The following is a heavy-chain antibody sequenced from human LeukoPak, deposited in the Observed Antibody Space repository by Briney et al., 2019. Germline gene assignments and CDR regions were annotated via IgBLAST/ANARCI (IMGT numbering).Heavy chain of an antibody. V-gene: IGHV3-48*01. D-gene: IGHD6-13*01. CDR2: ISSSSGTI. Sequence: PGGSLRLSCVGSGFIFSSYSMNWVRQAPGKGLEWISYISSSSGTIYYAGSVKGRFTISRDNAKNSLYLQMNSLRAEDAAVYYCARYSSSWYTNYYFDYWGQGTLVTVSS. CDR3: ARYSSSWYTNYYFDY. J-gene: IGHJ4*02. CDR1: GFIFSSYS.